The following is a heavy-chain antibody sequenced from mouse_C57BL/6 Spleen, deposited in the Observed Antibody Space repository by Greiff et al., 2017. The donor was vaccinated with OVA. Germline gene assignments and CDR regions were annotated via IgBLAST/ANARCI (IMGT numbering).Heavy chain of an antibody. Sequence: VMLVESGPELVKPGASVKISCKASGYAFSSSWMNWVKQRPGKGLEWIGRIYPGDGDTNYNGKFKGKATLTADKSSSTAYMQLSSLTSEDSAVYFCAVDSSGYIAYWGQGTLVTVSA. CDR2: IYPGDGDT. J-gene: IGHJ3*01. CDR1: GYAFSSSW. D-gene: IGHD3-2*02. CDR3: AVDSSGYIAY. V-gene: IGHV1-82*01.